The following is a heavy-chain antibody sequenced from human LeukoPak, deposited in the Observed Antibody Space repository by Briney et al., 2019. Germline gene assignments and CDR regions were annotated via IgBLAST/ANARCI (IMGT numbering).Heavy chain of an antibody. CDR1: GFTFSSYW. V-gene: IGHV3-74*01. CDR2: INSDGSST. Sequence: PGGSLRLSCAASGFTFSSYWMHWVPQAPGKGLVWVSRINSDGSSTSYADSVKGRFTISRDNAKNTLYLQMNSLRAEDTAVYYCARWGYDTMIAQKAAFDIWGQGTMVTVSS. CDR3: ARWGYDTMIAQKAAFDI. J-gene: IGHJ3*02. D-gene: IGHD3-22*01.